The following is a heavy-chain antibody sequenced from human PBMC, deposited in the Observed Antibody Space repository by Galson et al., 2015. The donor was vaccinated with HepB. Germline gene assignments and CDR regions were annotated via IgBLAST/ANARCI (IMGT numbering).Heavy chain of an antibody. Sequence: SLRLSCAASGFTFSNAWMNWVRQAPGKGLEWVGRIKSKTDGGTTDYAAPVKGRFTISRDDSKNTLYLQMNSLKTEDTAVYYCTTAFYDYVWGSYRRPNYYYYYGMDVWVQVTTVTVSS. J-gene: IGHJ6*02. V-gene: IGHV3-15*07. CDR1: GFTFSNAW. CDR2: IKSKTDGGTT. D-gene: IGHD3-16*02. CDR3: TTAFYDYVWGSYRRPNYYYYYGMDV.